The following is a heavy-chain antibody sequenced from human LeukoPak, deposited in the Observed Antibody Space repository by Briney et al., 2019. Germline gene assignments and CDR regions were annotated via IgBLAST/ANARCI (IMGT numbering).Heavy chain of an antibody. Sequence: GGSLRVSCAASGFSFRTYSFTWVRQAPGKGLEWVASISSSGNYLYYADSFKGRFTISRDTAKNSLYLQMNILRVEDTAVYYCARPETEGEISGAWGYWGQGTLVTVSS. V-gene: IGHV3-21*01. J-gene: IGHJ4*02. D-gene: IGHD3-16*01. CDR1: GFSFRTYS. CDR3: ARPETEGEISGAWGY. CDR2: ISSSGNYL.